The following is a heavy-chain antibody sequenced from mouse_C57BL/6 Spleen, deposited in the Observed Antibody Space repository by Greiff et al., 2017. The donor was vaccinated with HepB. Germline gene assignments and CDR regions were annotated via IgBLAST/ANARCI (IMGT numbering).Heavy chain of an antibody. CDR2: ISYDGSN. D-gene: IGHD2-3*01. CDR1: GYSITSGYY. Sequence: ESGPGLVKPSQSLSLTCSVTGYSITSGYYWNWIRQFPGNKLEWMGYISYDGSNNYNPSLKNRISITRDTSKNQCFLKLNSVTTEDTATYYSARSGYYSLDYWGQGTPLSVSS. CDR3: ARSGYYSLDY. J-gene: IGHJ2*01. V-gene: IGHV3-6*01.